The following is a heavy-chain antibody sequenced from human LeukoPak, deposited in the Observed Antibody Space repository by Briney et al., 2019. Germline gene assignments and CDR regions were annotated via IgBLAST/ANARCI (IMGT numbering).Heavy chain of an antibody. CDR1: GYTFNSYG. J-gene: IGHJ4*02. D-gene: IGHD1-26*01. CDR2: IIPILGIA. CDR3: ARESSRDPNYFDY. V-gene: IGHV1-69*04. Sequence: ASVKVSCKASGYTFNSYGSSWVRQAPGQGLEWMGRIIPILGIANYAQKFQGRVTITADKSTSTAYMELSSLRSEDTAVYYCARESSRDPNYFDYWGQGTLVTVSS.